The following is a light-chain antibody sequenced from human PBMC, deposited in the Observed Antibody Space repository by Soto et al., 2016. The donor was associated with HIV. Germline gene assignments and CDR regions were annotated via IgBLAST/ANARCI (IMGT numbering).Light chain of an antibody. CDR1: ESIINW. CDR2: KTS. Sequence: DIQMTQSPSTLSASVGDRVTITCRASESIINWLAWYQQKPGKAPKLLIYKTSTLESGVPSRFSGSGSGTEFTLTISSLQPDDFAVYYCQQYNSYWTFGQGTKVDIK. V-gene: IGKV1-5*03. J-gene: IGKJ1*01. CDR3: QQYNSYWT.